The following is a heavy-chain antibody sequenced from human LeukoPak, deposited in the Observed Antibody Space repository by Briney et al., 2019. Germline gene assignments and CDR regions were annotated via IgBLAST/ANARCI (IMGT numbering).Heavy chain of an antibody. CDR1: GGSFSGYY. J-gene: IGHJ5*02. CDR3: ARGHTRIVVVVAARGQGHWFDP. Sequence: SETLSLTCAVYGGSFSGYYWSWIRQPPGKGLEWIGESNHSGSTNYNPSRNSRGTISVDPSKNQFSLKLSSVTAADTAVYYCARGHTRIVVVVAARGQGHWFDPWGQGNLVTVSS. D-gene: IGHD2-15*01. V-gene: IGHV4-34*01. CDR2: SNHSGST.